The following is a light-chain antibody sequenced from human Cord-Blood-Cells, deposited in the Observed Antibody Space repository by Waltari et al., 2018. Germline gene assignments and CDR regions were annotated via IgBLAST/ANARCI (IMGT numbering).Light chain of an antibody. Sequence: SYELTQPPSVSVSRGQTARITCSGDALPKQYAFWYQQKPGQAPVLVIYIDSERPSGIPERFSGSTAGTKVTLPISGVQAEDEADYYCQSADSSGTYVVFGGGTMLTVL. CDR3: QSADSSGTYVV. J-gene: IGLJ2*01. V-gene: IGLV3-25*03. CDR1: ALPKQY. CDR2: IDS.